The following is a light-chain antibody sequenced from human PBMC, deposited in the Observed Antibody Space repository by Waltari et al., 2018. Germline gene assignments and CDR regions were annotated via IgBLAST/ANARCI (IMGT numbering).Light chain of an antibody. CDR2: YDS. CDR1: NIGRKR. CDR3: QVWDSSSDR. J-gene: IGLJ2*01. V-gene: IGLV3-21*04. Sequence: SYVLTQPPPASVAPGKTARITCGGNNIGRKRVHWYQQKPGQAPVLVIYYDSDWPSGIPERFSGSNSGNTATLTISRVEAGDEADYYCQVWDSSSDRFGGGTKLTVL.